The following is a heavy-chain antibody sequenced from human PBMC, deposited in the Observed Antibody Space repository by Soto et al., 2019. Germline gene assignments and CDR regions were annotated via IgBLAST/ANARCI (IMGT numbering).Heavy chain of an antibody. CDR1: GFTFSSYA. J-gene: IGHJ5*02. CDR3: AKYMARGSGSRNNWFDP. Sequence: EVQLLESGGGLVQPGGSLRLSCAASGFTFSSYAMSWVRQAPGKGLEWVSAISGSGGSTYYADSVKGRFTISRDNSKNTLYRQMNSLGAEDTAVYYCAKYMARGSGSRNNWFDPWGQGTLVTVSS. CDR2: ISGSGGST. V-gene: IGHV3-23*01. D-gene: IGHD3-10*01.